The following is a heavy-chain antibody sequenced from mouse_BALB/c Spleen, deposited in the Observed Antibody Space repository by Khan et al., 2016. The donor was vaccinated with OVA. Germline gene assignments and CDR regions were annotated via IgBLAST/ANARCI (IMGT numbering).Heavy chain of an antibody. CDR2: ISSGSNTI. D-gene: IGHD2-3*01. CDR1: GFTLSSFG. CDR3: TRRRIYDGYYGGAMDY. V-gene: IGHV5-17*02. Sequence: EVELVESRGGLVQPGGSRKLSCAASGFTLSSFGMHWVRQAPEKGLEWVAYISSGSNTINYADTVKGRFTISRDNSQNTLFLQMTSLRSEDTAMYYCTRRRIYDGYYGGAMDYWGQGTSVTVSS. J-gene: IGHJ4*01.